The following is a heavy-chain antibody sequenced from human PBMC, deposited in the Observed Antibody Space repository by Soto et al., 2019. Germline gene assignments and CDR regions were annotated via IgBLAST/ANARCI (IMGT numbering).Heavy chain of an antibody. CDR2: ISYDGSNK. V-gene: IGHV3-30*18. CDR3: AKKGGPPKSLCDY. Sequence: LRLSCVASGFTFSNYGMHWVRQAPGKGLEWVASISYDGSNKYYGDSVKGRFTISRDISKNTLYLQMNSLRDEDTAVYYCAKKGGPPKSLCDYWGQGTLVTVSS. D-gene: IGHD3-16*01. CDR1: GFTFSNYG. J-gene: IGHJ4*02.